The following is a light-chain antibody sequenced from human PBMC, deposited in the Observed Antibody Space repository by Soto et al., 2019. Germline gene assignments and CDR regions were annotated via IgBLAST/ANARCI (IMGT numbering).Light chain of an antibody. CDR3: QKFNTAPLT. V-gene: IGKV1-27*01. Sequence: DIQMTQSPSSLSASVGDRVTITCRASQDISVYLAWYQQKPGKVPKLLIYSASTLQSGVPSRFSGSGSGTDFTLTISSLQPEYVATSYCQKFNTAPLTFGQGTRLEI. CDR1: QDISVY. J-gene: IGKJ5*01. CDR2: SAS.